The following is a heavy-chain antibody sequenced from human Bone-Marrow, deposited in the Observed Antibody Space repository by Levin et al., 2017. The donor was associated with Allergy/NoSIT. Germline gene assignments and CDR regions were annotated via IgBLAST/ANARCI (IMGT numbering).Heavy chain of an antibody. CDR3: ARRCAGDCYTTDAFDV. CDR2: IRSQAYGGTT. V-gene: IGHV3-49*03. J-gene: IGHJ3*01. Sequence: GGSLRLSCTASGFTFGDYVMTWFRQAPGKGLEWVGFIRSQAYGGTTEHAASLKGRFFISRDDSERIAYLQLNSLKTEDTAMYYCARRCAGDCYTTDAFDVWGQGKMLTVSS. D-gene: IGHD2-21*02. CDR1: GFTFGDYV.